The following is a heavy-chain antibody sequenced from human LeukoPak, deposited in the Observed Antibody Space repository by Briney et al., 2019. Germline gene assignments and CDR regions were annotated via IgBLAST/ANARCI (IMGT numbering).Heavy chain of an antibody. D-gene: IGHD5-24*01. Sequence: ASETLSLTCTVSGGSISSYYWSWIRQPPGKGLEWIGYIYYSGSTNYNPSLKSRVTISVDTSKNQFSLKLSSVTAADTAVYYCARHLSGEMATNGLDYWGQGTLVTVSS. CDR2: IYYSGST. CDR1: GGSISSYY. CDR3: ARHLSGEMATNGLDY. V-gene: IGHV4-59*08. J-gene: IGHJ4*02.